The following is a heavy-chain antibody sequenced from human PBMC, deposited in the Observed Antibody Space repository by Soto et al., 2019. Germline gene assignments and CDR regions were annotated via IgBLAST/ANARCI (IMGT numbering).Heavy chain of an antibody. CDR2: LYNTGST. CDR3: ERVLWGYCGTAASRVDA. CDR1: GGSIRRYY. D-gene: IGHD2-21*01. Sequence: PSETLSLTCTVSGGSIRRYYWSWIRQPPGKGLEWIGYLYNTGSTIYNPSLKSRVTISVDTSKNQFSLNLNSLTAADTAVYHGERVLWGYCGTAASRVDAWGQETTLPVSS. V-gene: IGHV4-59*01. J-gene: IGHJ6*02.